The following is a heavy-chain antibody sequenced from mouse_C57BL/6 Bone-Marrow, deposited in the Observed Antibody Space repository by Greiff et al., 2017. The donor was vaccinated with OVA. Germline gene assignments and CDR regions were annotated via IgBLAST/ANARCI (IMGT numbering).Heavy chain of an antibody. D-gene: IGHD1-1*01. CDR1: GFSFNTYA. CDR2: IRSKSNNYAT. Sequence: EVKLVESGGGLVQPKGSLKLSCAASGFSFNTYAMNWVRQAPGKGLEWVARIRSKSNNYATYYADSVKDRFTISRDDSESMLYLQMNNLKTEDTAMYYCVRDYGSSYVDYAMDYWGQGTSVTVSS. CDR3: VRDYGSSYVDYAMDY. J-gene: IGHJ4*01. V-gene: IGHV10-1*01.